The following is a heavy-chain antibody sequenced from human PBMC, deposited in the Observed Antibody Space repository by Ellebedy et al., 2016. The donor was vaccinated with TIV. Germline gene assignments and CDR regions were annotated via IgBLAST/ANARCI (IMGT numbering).Heavy chain of an antibody. CDR3: ARWYDDSWTGYYS. Sequence: GESLKISCAGSGFTFSSYWMSWVRQAPGKGLEWVANIRYDASETYYVASVKGRFTISRDNAKKSLYLQMDSLRADDTGIYYCARWYDDSWTGYYSWGQGILVTVSS. D-gene: IGHD3-3*01. J-gene: IGHJ4*02. V-gene: IGHV3-7*02. CDR2: IRYDASET. CDR1: GFTFSSYW.